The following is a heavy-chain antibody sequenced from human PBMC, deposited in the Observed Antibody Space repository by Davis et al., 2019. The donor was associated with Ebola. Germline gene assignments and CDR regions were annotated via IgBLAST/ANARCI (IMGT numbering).Heavy chain of an antibody. J-gene: IGHJ6*02. CDR3: ARSYSTVLPNV. Sequence: SVPVSCQASRYTFPSYDIHWVRPPPRQGLEWMGIINPSGGSTSYAQKYQGRVTMTRDTSTSTVYMELSSLSSEDTAVFYCARSYSTVLPNVWGQGTTITVSS. CDR2: INPSGGST. D-gene: IGHD6-13*01. CDR1: RYTFPSYD. V-gene: IGHV1-46*01.